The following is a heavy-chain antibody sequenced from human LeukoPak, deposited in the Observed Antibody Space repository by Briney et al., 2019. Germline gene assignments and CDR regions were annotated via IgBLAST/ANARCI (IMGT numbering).Heavy chain of an antibody. D-gene: IGHD3-16*01. Sequence: SGGSLRLSCAASGFTFSSYAMSCVRQAPGKGLEWVSAISGSGGNTYHADSVKGRFTISRDNSKNTVYLQMNSLRVDDTAVYYCARDAVTDYWGQGTLVTVSS. CDR3: ARDAVTDY. V-gene: IGHV3-23*01. CDR1: GFTFSSYA. J-gene: IGHJ4*02. CDR2: ISGSGGNT.